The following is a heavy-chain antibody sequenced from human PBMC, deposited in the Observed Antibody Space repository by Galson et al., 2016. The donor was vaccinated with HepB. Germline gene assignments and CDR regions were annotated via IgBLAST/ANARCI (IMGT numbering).Heavy chain of an antibody. CDR1: GYSFTNYA. J-gene: IGHJ3*02. CDR3: ARVRRLLWFGEVPDAFDI. CDR2: INAGNGNT. D-gene: IGHD3-10*01. Sequence: SVKVSCKASGYSFTNYAIHWVRQAPGQGLEWMGWINAGNGNTKYSQKFQGRVTITRDTSASTAYMELNSLRSEDTAVYYCARVRRLLWFGEVPDAFDIWGQGTVVTVSS. V-gene: IGHV1-3*01.